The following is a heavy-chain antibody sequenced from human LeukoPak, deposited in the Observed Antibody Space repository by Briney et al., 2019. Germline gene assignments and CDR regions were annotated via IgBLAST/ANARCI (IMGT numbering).Heavy chain of an antibody. CDR1: GFTFSSYW. D-gene: IGHD5-18*01. V-gene: IGHV3-74*01. CDR3: ASDTVDTALGIDY. J-gene: IGHJ4*02. Sequence: GGSLRLSCAASGFTFSSYWMHWARQAPGKGLVWVSRTNSDGSSTSYADSVKGRFTISRDNAKNTLYLQMNSLRAEDTAVYYCASDTVDTALGIDYWGQGTLVTVSS. CDR2: TNSDGSST.